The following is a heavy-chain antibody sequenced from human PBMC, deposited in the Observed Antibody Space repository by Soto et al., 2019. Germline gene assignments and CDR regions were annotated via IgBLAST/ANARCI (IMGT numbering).Heavy chain of an antibody. Sequence: PSETLSLTCTVSGGSVSSGSYYWSWIRQPPGKGLEWIGYIYYSGSTNYNPSLKSRVTISVDTSKNQFSLKLSSVTAADTAVYYGERRIVHRETFAYWGRGTFVPVSS. J-gene: IGHJ4*02. CDR1: GGSVSSGSYY. CDR3: ERRIVHRETFAY. D-gene: IGHD1-26*01. CDR2: IYYSGST. V-gene: IGHV4-61*01.